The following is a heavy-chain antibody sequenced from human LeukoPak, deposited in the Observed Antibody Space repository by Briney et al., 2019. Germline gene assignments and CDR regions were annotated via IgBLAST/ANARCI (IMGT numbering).Heavy chain of an antibody. V-gene: IGHV1-69*05. J-gene: IGHJ4*02. Sequence: SVMVSCKASGGTFSSYAISWVRQAPGQGLEWMGGIIPIFGTANYAQKFQGRVTITTDESTSTAYMELSSLRSEDTAVYYCARGAVAGLTFDYWGQGTLVTVSS. CDR2: IIPIFGTA. D-gene: IGHD6-19*01. CDR1: GGTFSSYA. CDR3: ARGAVAGLTFDY.